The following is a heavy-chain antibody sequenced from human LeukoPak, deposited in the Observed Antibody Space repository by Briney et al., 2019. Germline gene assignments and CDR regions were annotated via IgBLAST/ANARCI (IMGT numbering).Heavy chain of an antibody. V-gene: IGHV3-23*01. Sequence: GGSLRLSCAASGFTFSSYAMSWVRQAPGKGLEWVSSISGSGGSTYYADSVKGRFTISRDNSKSTLYLQMNSLRAEDTAVYYCAKASDGATIGVGNWGQGTLVTVSS. CDR3: AKASDGATIGVGN. CDR2: ISGSGGST. J-gene: IGHJ4*02. CDR1: GFTFSSYA. D-gene: IGHD5-12*01.